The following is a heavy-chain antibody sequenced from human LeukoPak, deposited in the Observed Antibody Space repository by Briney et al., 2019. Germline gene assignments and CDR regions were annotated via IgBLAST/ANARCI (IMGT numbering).Heavy chain of an antibody. D-gene: IGHD2-15*01. Sequence: ASVSVSSKASVYTFTVYNMHWVRQAPGQGLGRMGWIDTNSGDTNDAQKFQGTLTINRNTSIGTAYMELSGLISDDTAVYYCASEAFCAGGSCYLQRVSSWGRGTLITVSS. CDR3: ASEAFCAGGSCYLQRVSS. CDR2: IDTNSGDT. CDR1: VYTFTVYN. V-gene: IGHV1-2*02. J-gene: IGHJ5*02.